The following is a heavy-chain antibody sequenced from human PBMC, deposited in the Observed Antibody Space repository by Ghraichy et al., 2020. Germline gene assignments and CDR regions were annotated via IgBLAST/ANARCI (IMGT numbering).Heavy chain of an antibody. CDR2: ISSSSSYI. V-gene: IGHV3-21*01. Sequence: GESLNISCAASGFTFSSYSMNWVRQAPGKGLEWVSSISSSSSYIYYADSVKGRFTISRDNAKNSLYLQMNSLRAEDTAVYYCARERFYSSSWGLEYWGQGTLVTVSS. J-gene: IGHJ4*02. CDR3: ARERFYSSSWGLEY. D-gene: IGHD6-13*01. CDR1: GFTFSSYS.